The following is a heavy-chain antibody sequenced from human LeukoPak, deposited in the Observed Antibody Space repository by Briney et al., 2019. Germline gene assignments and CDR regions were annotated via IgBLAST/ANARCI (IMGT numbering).Heavy chain of an antibody. V-gene: IGHV1-18*01. CDR3: ARESVYGSGSYYRPEPFDY. Sequence: ASVKVSCKASGYTFTSYGISWVRQAPGQGLEWMGWISAYNGNTNYAQKLQGRVTMTTDTSTSTAYMELRSLRSDDTAVYYCARESVYGSGSYYRPEPFDYWGQGTLVTVSS. J-gene: IGHJ4*02. CDR2: ISAYNGNT. D-gene: IGHD3-10*01. CDR1: GYTFTSYG.